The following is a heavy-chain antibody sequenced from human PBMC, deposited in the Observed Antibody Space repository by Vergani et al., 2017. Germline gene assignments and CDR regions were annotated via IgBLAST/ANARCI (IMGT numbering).Heavy chain of an antibody. Sequence: EVQLEESGGGLVLPGRSLRLSCVASGFTSAGYAMHWVRHAPGKGLEWVSGISWNSNSIGYADSVKGRFTISRDNAKTSLYLQMNSLSAEDTALYYFAKXLGTSSGGGWFDPGGQGTLVTVSS. CDR3: AKXLGTSSGGGWFDP. CDR1: GFTSAGYA. D-gene: IGHD6-6*01. J-gene: IGHJ5*02. V-gene: IGHV3-9*02. CDR2: ISWNSNSI.